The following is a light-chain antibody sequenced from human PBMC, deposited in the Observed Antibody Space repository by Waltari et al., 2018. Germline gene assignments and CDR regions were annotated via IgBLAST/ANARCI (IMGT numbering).Light chain of an antibody. CDR2: AAS. Sequence: DIQMTQSPSSLSASIGDRVTITCRASQSITTYLNWYPQKPGKAPKLLIYAASSLQSGVPSRFSGSGSGTDFTLTISSLQPEDFATYSCQESYKTPPTFGGGTKVEIK. J-gene: IGKJ4*01. CDR3: QESYKTPPT. V-gene: IGKV1-39*01. CDR1: QSITTY.